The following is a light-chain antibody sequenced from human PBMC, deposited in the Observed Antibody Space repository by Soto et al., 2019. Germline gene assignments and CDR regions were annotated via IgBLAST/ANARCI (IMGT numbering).Light chain of an antibody. CDR3: QQYNSYLYT. V-gene: IGKV3-15*01. J-gene: IGKJ2*01. CDR2: GAS. Sequence: EIVMTQSPATLSVSPGEGATLSCRASQSITTNVAWYQQKPGQAPRLLIYGASTRTTGIPARFSGSGSGTEFTLTISSLQSEDFAVYYCQQYNSYLYTFGQGTKLEIK. CDR1: QSITTN.